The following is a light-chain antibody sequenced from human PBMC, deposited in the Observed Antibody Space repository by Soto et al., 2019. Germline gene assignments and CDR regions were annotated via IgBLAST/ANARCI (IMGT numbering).Light chain of an antibody. V-gene: IGKV3-11*01. CDR1: QSVSSY. CDR3: QQRSSWPLT. CDR2: DTV. Sequence: EIVLTQSPATLALSPGERATLSCRASQSVSSYLAWYQQKPGQAPRLLIYDTVNRATGIPARFSGSGSGTDFSLAISSLEPEGFAVYYCQQRSSWPLTFGGGTKVETK. J-gene: IGKJ4*01.